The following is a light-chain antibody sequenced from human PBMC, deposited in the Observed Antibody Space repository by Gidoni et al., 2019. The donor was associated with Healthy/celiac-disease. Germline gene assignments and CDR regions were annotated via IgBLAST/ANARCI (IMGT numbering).Light chain of an antibody. CDR2: DSS. CDR1: EDIANY. J-gene: IGKJ5*01. Sequence: DTQLSQPPSPLSASVGDRVTITCQASEDIANYLNWYQQKPGKAPNPLIYDSSNLETGVPSRFSGSGSGTDFTFTISSLQPEDFATYYCQQYDNLPITFGQGTRLDMK. V-gene: IGKV1-33*01. CDR3: QQYDNLPIT.